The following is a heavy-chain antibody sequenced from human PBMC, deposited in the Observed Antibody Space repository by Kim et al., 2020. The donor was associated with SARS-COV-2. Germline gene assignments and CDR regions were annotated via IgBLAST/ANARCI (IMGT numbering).Heavy chain of an antibody. V-gene: IGHV3-49*04. J-gene: IGHJ4*02. Sequence: GGSLRLSCTASGFTFGDYVMSWVRQTPGKGLEWVGFIRGKAHNMATEYAASVKGRFTISRDDSKSIAYLQMNSLKTEDTAVYYCTREGDSGDYVDYWGQGTLVTVSS. D-gene: IGHD4-17*01. CDR3: TREGDSGDYVDY. CDR1: GFTFGDYV. CDR2: IRGKAHNMAT.